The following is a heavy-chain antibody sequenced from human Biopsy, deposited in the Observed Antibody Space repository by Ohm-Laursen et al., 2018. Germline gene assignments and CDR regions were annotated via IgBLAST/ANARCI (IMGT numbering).Heavy chain of an antibody. Sequence: SQTLSLTCTVSGGSISSGDSYWSWIRQRPGKGLEWIGYIFNSANTYYNPSLKNLITISGDTSKNQFSLKLNSVTAADTAAYYCARGDYFDSNGYFWFDPWGQGTLVTVSS. CDR3: ARGDYFDSNGYFWFDP. J-gene: IGHJ5*02. CDR2: IFNSANT. V-gene: IGHV4-31*01. D-gene: IGHD3-22*01. CDR1: GGSISSGDSY.